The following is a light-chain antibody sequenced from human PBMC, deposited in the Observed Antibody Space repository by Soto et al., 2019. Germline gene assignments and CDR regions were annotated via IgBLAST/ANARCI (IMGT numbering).Light chain of an antibody. CDR1: QSVSSN. CDR3: QQYSHLIT. CDR2: GAS. V-gene: IGKV3-15*01. J-gene: IGKJ5*01. Sequence: ERVMTQSPATLSVSPGERATLSCRASQSVSSNLAWYQQKPGQAPRVLIYGASTRATGIPARFSGSGSGTEFTLTISSLQSEDIATYYCQQYSHLITFGQGTRLEI.